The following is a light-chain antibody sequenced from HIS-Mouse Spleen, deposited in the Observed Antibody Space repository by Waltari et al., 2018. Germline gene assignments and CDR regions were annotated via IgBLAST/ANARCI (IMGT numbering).Light chain of an antibody. CDR2: QDS. V-gene: IGLV3-1*01. CDR1: KLGDKA. J-gene: IGLJ2*01. CDR3: QAWDSSTAV. Sequence: SYELTQPPSVSVSPGQTASITCSGDKLGDKAACWYPQKPGQSPVLIIYQDSKRPSRIPERFSGSNSGNTATLTISGTQAMDEADYYCQAWDSSTAVFGGGTKLTVL.